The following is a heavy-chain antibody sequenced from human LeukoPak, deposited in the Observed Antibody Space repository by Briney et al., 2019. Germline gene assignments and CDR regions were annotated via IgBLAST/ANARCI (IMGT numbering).Heavy chain of an antibody. CDR3: ARGPGSSGGAYVGDY. CDR1: GFTFSYHW. CDR2: IDGGGSST. V-gene: IGHV3-74*01. Sequence: GGSLRLSCGASGFTFSYHWMHWVRQVPGKGLVWVSRIDGGGSSTSYADSVKGRFSISRDNAKSTLYLQMSSLRAEDTAVYYCARGPGSSGGAYVGDYWGPGTLVSVSS. D-gene: IGHD3-22*01. J-gene: IGHJ4*01.